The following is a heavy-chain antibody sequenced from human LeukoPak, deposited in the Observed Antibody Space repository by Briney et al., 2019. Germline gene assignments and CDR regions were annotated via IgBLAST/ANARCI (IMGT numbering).Heavy chain of an antibody. CDR1: SFTSYW. CDR2: IYYSGST. V-gene: IGHV4-39*07. D-gene: IGHD1-26*01. CDR3: ASGSYYNFDY. Sequence: SFTSYWIGWVRQMPGKGLEWIGSIYYSGSTYYNPSLKSRVTISVDTSKNQFSLKLSSVTAADTAVYYCASGSYYNFDYWGQGALVTVSS. J-gene: IGHJ4*02.